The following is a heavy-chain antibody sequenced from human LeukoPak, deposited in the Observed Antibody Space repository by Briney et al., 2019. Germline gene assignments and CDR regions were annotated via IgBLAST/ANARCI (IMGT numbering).Heavy chain of an antibody. CDR3: ARWGEHSALRVHAFDI. J-gene: IGHJ3*02. D-gene: IGHD3-10*01. CDR1: GGPFSPYY. Sequence: SETLSLTCTVSGGPFSPYYWNWIRQPPGKGLEWIGYGHYTGSTYKNPSLNSRVAFSVDTSKNQFSLKLSSVTAADTAVYYCARWGEHSALRVHAFDIWGQGTMVTVSS. CDR2: GHYTGST. V-gene: IGHV4-59*01.